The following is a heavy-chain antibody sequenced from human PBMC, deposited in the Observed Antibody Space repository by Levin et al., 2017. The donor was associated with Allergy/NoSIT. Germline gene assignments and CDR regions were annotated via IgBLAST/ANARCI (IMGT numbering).Heavy chain of an antibody. CDR3: AKDRYSGYDYSRDAFDI. D-gene: IGHD5-12*01. J-gene: IGHJ3*02. CDR1: GFTFSSYA. CDR2: ISGSGGST. Sequence: GGSLRLSCAASGFTFSSYAMSWVRQAPGKGLEWVSAISGSGGSTYYADSVKGRFTISRDNSKNTLYLQMNSLRAEDTAVYYCAKDRYSGYDYSRDAFDIWGQGTMVTVSS. V-gene: IGHV3-23*01.